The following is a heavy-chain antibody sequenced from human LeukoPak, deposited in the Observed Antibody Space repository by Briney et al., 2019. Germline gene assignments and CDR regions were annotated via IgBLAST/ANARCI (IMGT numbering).Heavy chain of an antibody. CDR1: GYTFTSYG. D-gene: IGHD6-13*01. Sequence: ASVKVSCKASGYTFTSYGISWVRQAPGQGLEWMGWISAYNGDTNYAQKLQGRVTMTTDTSTSTAYMELRSLRSDDTAVYYCARDSSSWQPLDYWGQGTLVTVSS. CDR2: ISAYNGDT. V-gene: IGHV1-18*04. J-gene: IGHJ4*02. CDR3: ARDSSSWQPLDY.